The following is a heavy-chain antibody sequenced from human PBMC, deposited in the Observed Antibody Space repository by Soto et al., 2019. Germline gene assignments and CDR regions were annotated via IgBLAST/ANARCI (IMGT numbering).Heavy chain of an antibody. Sequence: SSETLSLTCTVSGGSISSSSYYWGWIRQPPGKGLEWIGSIYYSGSTYYNPSLKSRVTISVDTSKNQFSLKLSSVTAADTAVYYCANRNKNRGGDIVVVVAAIPYDAFDIWGQGTMVTVS. V-gene: IGHV4-39*01. CDR1: GGSISSSSYY. D-gene: IGHD2-15*01. CDR2: IYYSGST. J-gene: IGHJ3*02. CDR3: ANRNKNRGGDIVVVVAAIPYDAFDI.